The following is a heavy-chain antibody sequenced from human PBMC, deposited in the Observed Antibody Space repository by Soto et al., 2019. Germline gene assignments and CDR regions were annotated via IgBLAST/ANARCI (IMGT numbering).Heavy chain of an antibody. CDR3: AKDLRQGASRATVYGMDV. CDR2: ISYDGSTK. CDR1: GFTFSTTG. V-gene: IGHV3-30*18. D-gene: IGHD3-10*01. Sequence: QVQLVESGGGVVQPGTSLRLSCTASGFTFSTTGMHWVRQAPGKGLEWVAVISYDGSTKYYADSVKGRLNISRDNSRGKVYVQMNRLRPEDTAVYYCAKDLRQGASRATVYGMDVWGQGTTVSVSS. J-gene: IGHJ6*02.